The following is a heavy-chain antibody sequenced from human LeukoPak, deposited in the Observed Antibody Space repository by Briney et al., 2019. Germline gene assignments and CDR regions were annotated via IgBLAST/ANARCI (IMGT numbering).Heavy chain of an antibody. CDR2: ISSSGSTI. Sequence: GGSLRLSCAASGFTFSSYEMNWVRQAPGKGLEWVSYISSSGSTIYYADSVKGRFTISRDNAKNSLYLQMNSLRAEDTAVYYCARAGHYDSRGYRDAFDICGEGTMVTVSS. CDR1: GFTFSSYE. J-gene: IGHJ3*02. D-gene: IGHD3-22*01. V-gene: IGHV3-48*03. CDR3: ARAGHYDSRGYRDAFDI.